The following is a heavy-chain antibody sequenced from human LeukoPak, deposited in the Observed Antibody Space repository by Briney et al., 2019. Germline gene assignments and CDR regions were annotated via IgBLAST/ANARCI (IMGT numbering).Heavy chain of an antibody. D-gene: IGHD6-19*01. CDR3: SIGQWLAKPFDC. CDR1: GYTFTSYD. CDR2: MNPNRGNT. Sequence: ASVKVSCNASGYTFTSYDINLVRHATGQGLEWMGWMNPNRGNTDYAQKFHGRVTITRNTSKSTAYMELNILRSEDTAAYYCSIGQWLAKPFDCWGQGTLDTVSS. J-gene: IGHJ4*02. V-gene: IGHV1-8*03.